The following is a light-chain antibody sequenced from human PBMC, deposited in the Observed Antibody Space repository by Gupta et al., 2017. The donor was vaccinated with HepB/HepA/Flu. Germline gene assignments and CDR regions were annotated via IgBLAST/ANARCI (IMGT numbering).Light chain of an antibody. J-gene: IGKJ1*01. V-gene: IGKV3-15*01. CDR3: HQYKNGLWT. Sequence: EIVLTQSQATLSMSPGERVILTCRASQTIGNSIAWYQVKPGQAPRLLIYRAATRDTDVTARFSGSGSGTMFTLTISSLQSEDCALYYCHQYKNGLWTFGEGTKVEIK. CDR2: RAA. CDR1: QTIGNS.